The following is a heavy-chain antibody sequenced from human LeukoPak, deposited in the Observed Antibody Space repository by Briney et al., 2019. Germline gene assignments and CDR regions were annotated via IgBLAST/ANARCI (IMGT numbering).Heavy chain of an antibody. Sequence: GGSLGLSCVASGFTFSRYSMLWVRQAPGKGLQWLSYISSSGSTIYYADSVKGRFTISRDTAKNSLFLQMTSLRVDDTAVYYCARGSFHYYPSFWGQGTLVTVSS. CDR2: ISSSGSTI. D-gene: IGHD3-10*01. V-gene: IGHV3-48*01. J-gene: IGHJ4*02. CDR1: GFTFSRYS. CDR3: ARGSFHYYPSF.